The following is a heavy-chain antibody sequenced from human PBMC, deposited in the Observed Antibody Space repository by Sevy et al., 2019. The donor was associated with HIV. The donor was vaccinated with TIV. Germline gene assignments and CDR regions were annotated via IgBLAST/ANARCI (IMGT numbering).Heavy chain of an antibody. V-gene: IGHV3-21*01. CDR1: GFTFTDFY. CDR2: ISGLSNYK. Sequence: GGSLRLSCAASGFTFTDFYLNWVRQAPGKGLEWVSSISGLSNYKFYADSMKGRFTISRDNAENSIYPQMNSLRAEETAVYFCARRRLSTVNDAFDIWGQVTMVTVSS. CDR3: ARRRLSTVNDAFDI. J-gene: IGHJ3*02. D-gene: IGHD4-17*01.